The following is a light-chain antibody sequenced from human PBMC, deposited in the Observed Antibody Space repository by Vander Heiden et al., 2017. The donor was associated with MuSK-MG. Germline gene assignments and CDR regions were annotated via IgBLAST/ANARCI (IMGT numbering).Light chain of an antibody. J-gene: IGKJ4*01. CDR2: LGS. CDR3: MQGNQTLLT. Sequence: DIMRTLSPLDFPVTHGEPASISSRSSYSRRHSNGNNCTDWDLQKPGQPPQLLIDLGSNRACGVPDRFSGSGSGTDFTMNISRVEAEDVGVYYCMQGNQTLLTFGAGTKVEIK. CDR1: YSRRHSNGNNC. V-gene: IGKV2-28*01.